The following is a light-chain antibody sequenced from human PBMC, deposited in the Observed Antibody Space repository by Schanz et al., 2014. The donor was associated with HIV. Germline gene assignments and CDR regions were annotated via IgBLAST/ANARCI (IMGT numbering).Light chain of an antibody. CDR3: QQYNDYPLT. J-gene: IGKJ3*01. V-gene: IGKV1-5*03. Sequence: DIQMTQSPSTLSASVGDRVTITCRASQSLDRWLAWYQQKPGTAPKLLIYKASILESGVPPRFSGRGSGTEFTLTITSLQPDDFATYYCQQYNDYPLTFGPGTTVDIK. CDR1: QSLDRW. CDR2: KAS.